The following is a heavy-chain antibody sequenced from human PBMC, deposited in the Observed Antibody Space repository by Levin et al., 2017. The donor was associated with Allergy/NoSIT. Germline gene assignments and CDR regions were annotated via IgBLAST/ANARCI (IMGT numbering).Heavy chain of an antibody. CDR1: GYTFSDYF. CDR3: ARGPSSGAFDF. J-gene: IGHJ3*01. CDR2: IDPNSGGT. Sequence: EASVKVSCKASGYTFSDYFIHWMRQAPGQGFEWMGWIDPNSGGTGYAQKFRGRVTLTRDTSISTTYMDLSSLRYDDTAVYYCARGPSSGAFDFWGQGTMVTVSS. V-gene: IGHV1-2*02.